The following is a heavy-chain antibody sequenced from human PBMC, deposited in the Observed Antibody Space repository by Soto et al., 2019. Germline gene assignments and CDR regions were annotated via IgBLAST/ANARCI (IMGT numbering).Heavy chain of an antibody. CDR1: GGTFSSYA. J-gene: IGHJ6*02. D-gene: IGHD3-3*01. Sequence: QLQLVQSGAEVKKPGSSVKVSCKASGGTFSSYAISWVRQAPGQGLEWMGGIIPIFGTANYAQKFQGRVTITAAKSTSTAYMELSSLRSEDTAVYYCASTIFGVVLHYYYGMDVWGQWTTVTVSS. CDR3: ASTIFGVVLHYYYGMDV. CDR2: IIPIFGTA. V-gene: IGHV1-69*06.